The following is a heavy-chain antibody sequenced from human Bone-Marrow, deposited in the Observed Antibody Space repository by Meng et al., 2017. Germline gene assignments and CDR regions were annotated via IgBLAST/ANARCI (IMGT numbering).Heavy chain of an antibody. V-gene: IGHV3-23*04. D-gene: IGHD5-24*01. CDR3: AKEMAVLDY. J-gene: IGHJ4*02. CDR1: GFTFSSYA. Sequence: VRLGESWGGWVQPGGSLRPSCAASGFTFSSYAMSCVRQAPGKGLEWVSAISGSGGRTYYADSVKGRFTISRDNSKNTLYLQMNSLRAEDTAVYYCAKEMAVLDYWGQGTLVTVSS. CDR2: ISGSGGRT.